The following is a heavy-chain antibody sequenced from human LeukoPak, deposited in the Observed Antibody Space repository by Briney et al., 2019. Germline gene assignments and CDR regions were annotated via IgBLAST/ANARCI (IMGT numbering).Heavy chain of an antibody. Sequence: PGGSLRLSCAASGFTVSSNYMSWVRQPPGKGLEWVSVIYSGGSTYYADSLKGRFTISRDNSKDTLYLQMNGLRAEDTAVYYCARGPEIGSGSYFGHYFDYWGQGTRVTVSS. J-gene: IGHJ4*02. D-gene: IGHD3-10*01. CDR2: IYSGGST. CDR3: ARGPEIGSGSYFGHYFDY. V-gene: IGHV3-53*01. CDR1: GFTVSSNY.